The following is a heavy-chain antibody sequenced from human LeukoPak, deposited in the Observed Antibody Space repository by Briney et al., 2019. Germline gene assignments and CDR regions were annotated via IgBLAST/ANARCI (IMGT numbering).Heavy chain of an antibody. V-gene: IGHV4-4*07. D-gene: IGHD3-22*01. CDR3: ARCRIPYGSSGYYNRGIYYFDY. CDR1: GGSISSYY. CDR2: IYTSGST. J-gene: IGHJ4*02. Sequence: SETLSLTCTVSGGSISSYYWSWIRQPAGKGLEWIGRIYTSGSTNYNPSLKSRVTMSVDTSKNQFSLKLSSVTAADTAVYYCARCRIPYGSSGYYNRGIYYFDYWGQGTLVTVSS.